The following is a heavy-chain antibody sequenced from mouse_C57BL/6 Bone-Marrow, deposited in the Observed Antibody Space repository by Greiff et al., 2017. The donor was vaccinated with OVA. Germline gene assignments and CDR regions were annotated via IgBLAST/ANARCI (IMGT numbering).Heavy chain of an antibody. D-gene: IGHD1-1*01. CDR2: ISSGGSYT. Sequence: EVKLVESGGDLVKPGGSLKLSCAASGFTFSSYGMSWVRQTPDKRLEWVATISSGGSYTYYPDSVKGRFTISRDNAKNTLYLQMSSLKSEDTAMYYCARLLRFGMDYWGQGTSVTVSS. V-gene: IGHV5-6*01. CDR1: GFTFSSYG. J-gene: IGHJ4*01. CDR3: ARLLRFGMDY.